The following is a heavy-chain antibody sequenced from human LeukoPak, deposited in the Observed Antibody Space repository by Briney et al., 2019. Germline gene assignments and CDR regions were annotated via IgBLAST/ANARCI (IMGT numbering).Heavy chain of an antibody. J-gene: IGHJ6*02. CDR3: AKDSRKWSGETQYYGMDV. Sequence: GRSLRLSCAASGFTFDDYAMHWVRQVPGKGLEWVSGITWKTFRIDYGESVKGRFIISRDNARNSLYLQMNNLKEEDTALYYCAKDSRKWSGETQYYGMDVWGQGTTVIVTS. CDR1: GFTFDDYA. D-gene: IGHD3-10*01. V-gene: IGHV3-9*01. CDR2: ITWKTFRI.